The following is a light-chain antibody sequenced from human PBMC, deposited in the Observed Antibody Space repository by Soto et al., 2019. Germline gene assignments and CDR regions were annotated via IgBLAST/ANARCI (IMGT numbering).Light chain of an antibody. Sequence: QSALTQPASLSGSPGQSITISCTGTSSDVGAYKFVSWFQQHPGKAPKLMIYEASYRPSGVSNRFSGSKSGNTASLTILGLRSEDEADYYCSSLTTNTTVVFGGGTKVTVL. J-gene: IGLJ2*01. CDR2: EAS. V-gene: IGLV2-14*01. CDR1: SSDVGAYKF. CDR3: SSLTTNTTVV.